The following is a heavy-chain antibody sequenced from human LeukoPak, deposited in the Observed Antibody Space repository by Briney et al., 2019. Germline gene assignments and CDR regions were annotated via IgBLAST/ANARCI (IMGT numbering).Heavy chain of an antibody. D-gene: IGHD6-6*01. CDR3: ASPYSSSSQTFDY. Sequence: SETLSLTCAVYGGSFSGYFWSWIRQPPGKGLEWIGEVNHSGRTDYNPSLKSRVTISVDTSKNQFSLKVNSVTAADTAVYYCASPYSSSSQTFDYWGQGTLVTVSS. CDR2: VNHSGRT. V-gene: IGHV4-34*01. CDR1: GGSFSGYF. J-gene: IGHJ4*02.